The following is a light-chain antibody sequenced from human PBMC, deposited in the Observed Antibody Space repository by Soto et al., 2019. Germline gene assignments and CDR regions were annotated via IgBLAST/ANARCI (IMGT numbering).Light chain of an antibody. CDR1: SSDFGGYNY. V-gene: IGLV2-8*01. J-gene: IGLJ1*01. CDR2: EVS. CDR3: SSYAGSNTHYV. Sequence: QSVLTKPPSASGSPGQSVTISCTGTSSDFGGYNYVSWYQQHPGKAPKLMIYEVSKRPSGVPDRFSGSKSGNTASLTVSGLQAEDEADYYCSSYAGSNTHYVFGTGTKVTVL.